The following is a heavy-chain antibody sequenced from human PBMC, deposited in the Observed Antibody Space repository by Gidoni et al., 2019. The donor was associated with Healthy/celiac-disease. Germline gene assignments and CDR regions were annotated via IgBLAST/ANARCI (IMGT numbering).Heavy chain of an antibody. Sequence: EVQLVESGGGLVQPGGSLRLSCAASGFTFSSYWMSWVRQAPGKGLEWVANIKQDGSEKYYVDSVKGRFTISRDNAKNSLYLQMNSLRAEDTAVYYCARDSIDYYDSSGYYRTYWYFDLWGRGTLVTVSS. CDR1: GFTFSSYW. CDR3: ARDSIDYYDSSGYYRTYWYFDL. V-gene: IGHV3-7*04. CDR2: IKQDGSEK. D-gene: IGHD3-22*01. J-gene: IGHJ2*01.